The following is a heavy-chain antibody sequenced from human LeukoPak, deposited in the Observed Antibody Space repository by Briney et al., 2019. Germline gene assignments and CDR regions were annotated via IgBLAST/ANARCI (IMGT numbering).Heavy chain of an antibody. D-gene: IGHD6-6*01. CDR1: GGAFNTDA. CDR3: AGDDSSSPQGAFDI. CDR2: IIPMSGTA. Sequence: SVKVSCKASGGAFNTDAISWVRQAPGQGLEWMGRIIPMSGTANYAQKFQGRVTITTDESTSTAYMELSSLRSEDTAVYYCAGDDSSSPQGAFDIWGQGTMVTVSS. J-gene: IGHJ3*02. V-gene: IGHV1-69*05.